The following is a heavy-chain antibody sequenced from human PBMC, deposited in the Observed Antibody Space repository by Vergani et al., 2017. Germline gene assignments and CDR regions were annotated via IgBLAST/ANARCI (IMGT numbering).Heavy chain of an antibody. Sequence: QVQLQQWGAGLLKPSETLSLTCAVYGGSFSGYYWSWIRQPPGKGLEWIGEINHSGSTNYNPSLKSRVTRSVDTSKNQFSLKLSSVTAADTAVYYCARYRALGTPEHWFDPWGQGTLVTVSS. V-gene: IGHV4-34*01. CDR1: GGSFSGYY. D-gene: IGHD2-15*01. CDR3: ARYRALGTPEHWFDP. J-gene: IGHJ5*02. CDR2: INHSGST.